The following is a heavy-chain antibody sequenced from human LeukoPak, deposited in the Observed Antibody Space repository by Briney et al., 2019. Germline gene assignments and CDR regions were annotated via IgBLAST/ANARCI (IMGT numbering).Heavy chain of an antibody. CDR3: ATTYYYDSSGYTPPDAFDI. Sequence: GESLKISCKGSGYNFTIYWIGWVRQMPGKGLEWMGIIYPGDSDTRYSPSFQGQVTISADKSISTAYLQWSSLKASDTAMYYCATTYYYDSSGYTPPDAFDIWGQGTMVTVSS. CDR2: IYPGDSDT. D-gene: IGHD3-22*01. J-gene: IGHJ3*02. V-gene: IGHV5-51*01. CDR1: GYNFTIYW.